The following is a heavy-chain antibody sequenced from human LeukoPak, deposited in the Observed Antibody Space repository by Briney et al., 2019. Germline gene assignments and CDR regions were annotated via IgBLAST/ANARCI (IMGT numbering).Heavy chain of an antibody. CDR3: AREFFDREGGTTVLDY. CDR2: TCSGSRYI. J-gene: IGHJ4*02. CDR1: GFTFSSTS. V-gene: IGHV3-21*01. Sequence: GSLRLSCAASGFTFSSTSMNWVRQAPGKGLEWVSSTCSGSRYIIYADSVKGRFNISRENAKNSLYLQMNSLRAEDTAVYYCAREFFDREGGTTVLDYWGQGTLVTVSS. D-gene: IGHD1-26*01.